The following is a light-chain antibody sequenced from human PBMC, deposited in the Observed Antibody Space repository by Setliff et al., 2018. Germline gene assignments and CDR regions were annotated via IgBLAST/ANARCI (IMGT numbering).Light chain of an antibody. V-gene: IGLV2-14*03. Sequence: QSALTQPASVSGSPGQSITISCTGTSSDVGGYNYVSWYQQHPDKAPKLMIFDVSNRPSGVSNRLSGSKSGNTASLTISGLQAEDEADYYCSSYTSSSTQVFGTGTKVT. CDR1: SSDVGGYNY. CDR3: SSYTSSSTQV. CDR2: DVS. J-gene: IGLJ1*01.